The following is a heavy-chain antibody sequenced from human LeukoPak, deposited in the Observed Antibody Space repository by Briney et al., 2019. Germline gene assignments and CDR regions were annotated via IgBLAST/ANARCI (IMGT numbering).Heavy chain of an antibody. CDR2: ITMNSVR. CDR1: SFSLSDYG. V-gene: IGHV3-48*02. Sequence: GGSLRLSCSPSSFSLSDYGMSWVRQAPGQGLEWISYITMNSVRLYAESVKGRFTISRDNDNNSVYLQMNSLRDEGTAVYYCTRGRYQFLGPNDYWGQGSLVTVSS. CDR3: TRGRYQFLGPNDY. D-gene: IGHD2-2*01. J-gene: IGHJ4*02.